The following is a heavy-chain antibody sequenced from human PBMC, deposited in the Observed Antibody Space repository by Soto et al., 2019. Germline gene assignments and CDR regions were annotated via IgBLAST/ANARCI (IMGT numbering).Heavy chain of an antibody. CDR2: INPIFGTA. J-gene: IGHJ4*02. CDR1: GGTFSSYA. D-gene: IGHD2-15*01. CDR3: ARESRYCSGGSCYFLPGIDY. Sequence: QVQLVQSGAEVKKPGSSVKVSSKASGGTFSSYAISWVRQAPGQGLEWMGGINPIFGTANYAQKFQGRVTITADESTSTAYMELSSLRPEDTAVYYCARESRYCSGGSCYFLPGIDYWGQGTLVTVS. V-gene: IGHV1-69*12.